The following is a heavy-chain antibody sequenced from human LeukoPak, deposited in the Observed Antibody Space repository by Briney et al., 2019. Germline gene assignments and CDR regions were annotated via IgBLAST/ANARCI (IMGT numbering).Heavy chain of an antibody. CDR3: AREEDCSSTSCYQVFDY. D-gene: IGHD2-2*01. V-gene: IGHV1-69*04. CDR2: IIPILGIA. Sequence: SVKVSCKASGGTFSSDTISWVRQAPGQGLEWVGRIIPILGIANYAQKFQGRVTITADKSTSTAYMELSSLRSEDTAVYYCAREEDCSSTSCYQVFDYWGQGTLVTVSS. CDR1: GGTFSSDT. J-gene: IGHJ4*02.